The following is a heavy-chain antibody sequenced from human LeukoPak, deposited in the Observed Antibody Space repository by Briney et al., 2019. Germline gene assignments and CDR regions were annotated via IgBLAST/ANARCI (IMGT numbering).Heavy chain of an antibody. D-gene: IGHD2-2*02. V-gene: IGHV3-66*02. J-gene: IGHJ4*02. Sequence: GGSLRLSCAASGFTVSSNYMSWVRQAPGKGLEWVSVIYSGGSTYYADSVKGRFTISRANSKNTLYLQMNSLRAEDTAVYYCARGRYCSSTSCYSFDYWGQGTLVTVSS. CDR1: GFTVSSNY. CDR2: IYSGGST. CDR3: ARGRYCSSTSCYSFDY.